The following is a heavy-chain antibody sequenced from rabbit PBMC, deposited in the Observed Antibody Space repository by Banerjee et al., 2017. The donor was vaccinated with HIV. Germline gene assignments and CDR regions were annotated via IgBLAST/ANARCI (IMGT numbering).Heavy chain of an antibody. J-gene: IGHJ4*01. D-gene: IGHD1-1*01. Sequence: QSLEESGGDLVKPGASLTLTCKASGFDLSSYYYMCWVRQAPGKGLEWIACIYAGSSGWTWYASWAKGRFPISKTSSTTVTLQMTSLTAADTATYFCARDNGHASDLWGPGTLVTVS. CDR2: IYAGSSGWT. CDR3: ARDNGHASDL. CDR1: GFDLSSYYY. V-gene: IGHV1S40*01.